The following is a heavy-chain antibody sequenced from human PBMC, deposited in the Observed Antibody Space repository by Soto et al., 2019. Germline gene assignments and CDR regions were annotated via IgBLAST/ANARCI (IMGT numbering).Heavy chain of an antibody. CDR2: ITEDGSGT. CDR3: VRGANGWRGMDY. V-gene: IGHV3-74*01. D-gene: IGHD6-19*01. J-gene: IGHJ4*02. CDR1: GFTFSSYP. Sequence: EVQLVESGGAIVQPGGPLRLSCATSGFTFSSYPIHWVRQAPGKGPVWVSRITEDGSGTTYEDSVKGRFTVTRDNAKTEMYLQMSGLGAEDTAVYHCVRGANGWRGMDYWGKGTLVTVS.